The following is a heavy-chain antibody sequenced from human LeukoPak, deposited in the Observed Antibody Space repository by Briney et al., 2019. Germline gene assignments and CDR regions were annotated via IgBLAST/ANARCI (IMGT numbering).Heavy chain of an antibody. D-gene: IGHD5-12*01. V-gene: IGHV3-11*01. CDR1: GFTFSDYY. J-gene: IGHJ4*02. CDR3: AKELVVVATISSFDY. Sequence: PGGSLRLSCAASGFTFSDYYMSWIRQAPGKGLGWVSYISSSGSTIYYADSVKGRFTISRDNAKNSLYLQMNSLRAEDTAVYYCAKELVVVATISSFDYWGQGTLVTVSS. CDR2: ISSSGSTI.